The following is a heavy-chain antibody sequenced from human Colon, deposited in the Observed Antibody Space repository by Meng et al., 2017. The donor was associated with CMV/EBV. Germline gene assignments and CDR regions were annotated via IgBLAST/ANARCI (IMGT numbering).Heavy chain of an antibody. CDR2: MNPNSGDT. Sequence: ASVKVSCKASGYTFTSYDINWVRQAPGRGLEWMGWMNPNSGDTNYAQKFQDRVEMTRDTTVNTAYLDLTSLRSADTAVYYCATLSIYDSTISDFWGQGTLVTVSS. J-gene: IGHJ4*02. CDR3: ATLSIYDSTISDF. V-gene: IGHV1-2*02. CDR1: GYTFTSYD. D-gene: IGHD5/OR15-5a*01.